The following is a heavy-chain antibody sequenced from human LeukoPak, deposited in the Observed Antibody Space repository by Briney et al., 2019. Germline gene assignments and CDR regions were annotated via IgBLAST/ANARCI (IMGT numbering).Heavy chain of an antibody. Sequence: GGSLRLSCAASGFTFSSYAMSWVRQAPGKGLEWVSAISGSGGSAYYADSVKGRFTISRDNSKNTLYLQMNSLRAEDTAVYYCAKGPYYDSSGYLNWGQGTLVTVSS. CDR3: AKGPYYDSSGYLN. CDR1: GFTFSSYA. J-gene: IGHJ4*02. D-gene: IGHD3-22*01. CDR2: ISGSGGSA. V-gene: IGHV3-23*01.